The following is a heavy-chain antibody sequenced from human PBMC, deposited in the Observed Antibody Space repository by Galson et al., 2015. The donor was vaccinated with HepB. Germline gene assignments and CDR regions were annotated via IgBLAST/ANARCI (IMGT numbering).Heavy chain of an antibody. D-gene: IGHD5-24*01. V-gene: IGHV1-46*03. CDR3: ARAGRRDGYKLYYYYGMDV. J-gene: IGHJ6*02. CDR2: INPSGGST. CDR1: GYTFTSYY. Sequence: SVKVSCKASGYTFTSYYMHWVRQAPGQGLEWMGIINPSGGSTSYAQKFQGRVTMTRDTSTSTVYMELSSLRSEDTAVYYCARAGRRDGYKLYYYYGMDVWGQGTTVTASS.